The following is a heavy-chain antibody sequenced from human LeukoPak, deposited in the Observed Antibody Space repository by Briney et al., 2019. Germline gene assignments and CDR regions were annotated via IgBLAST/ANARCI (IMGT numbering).Heavy chain of an antibody. Sequence: GGSLRLSCAASGFTFRTYWMSWVRQAPGKGLEWVANIKEDGSENSYVDSVKGRFTISRDNAKNTLYLQMNSLRAEDTAVYYCARATRDDYYDSSGYSDAFDIWGQGTMVTVSS. J-gene: IGHJ3*02. CDR3: ARATRDDYYDSSGYSDAFDI. V-gene: IGHV3-7*01. D-gene: IGHD3-22*01. CDR2: IKEDGSEN. CDR1: GFTFRTYW.